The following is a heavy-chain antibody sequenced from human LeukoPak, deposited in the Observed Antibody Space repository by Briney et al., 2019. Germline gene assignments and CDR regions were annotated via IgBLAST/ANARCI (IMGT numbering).Heavy chain of an antibody. CDR1: GGSFSGYY. V-gene: IGHV4-34*01. D-gene: IGHD3-10*01. Sequence: PSETLSLTCAVYGGSFSGYYWSWIRQPPGKGLEWIGEINHSGSTNYNPSLKSRVTISVDTSKNQFSLKLSSVTAADTAVYYCARRRGVQTRGKYYFDYWGQGTLVTVSS. CDR3: ARRRGVQTRGKYYFDY. CDR2: INHSGST. J-gene: IGHJ4*02.